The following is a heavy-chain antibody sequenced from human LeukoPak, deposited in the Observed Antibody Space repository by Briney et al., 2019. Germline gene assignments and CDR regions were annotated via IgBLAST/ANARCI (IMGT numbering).Heavy chain of an antibody. D-gene: IGHD2-15*01. CDR1: GFIFSNYA. J-gene: IGHJ3*02. Sequence: GGSLRLSCATSGFIFSNYAMNWVRQAPGKGLEWVSAVSGNSDRIYYADSVKGRFTMSRHNAQNTLSLQMISLRADDTAVYYCARLSGGSCCGCEWYAFDIWGHGTMVTV. CDR3: ARLSGGSCCGCEWYAFDI. V-gene: IGHV3-23*01. CDR2: VSGNSDRI.